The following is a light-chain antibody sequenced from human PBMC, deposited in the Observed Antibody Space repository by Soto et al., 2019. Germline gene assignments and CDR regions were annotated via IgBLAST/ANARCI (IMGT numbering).Light chain of an antibody. J-gene: IGKJ5*01. CDR1: QSFSSY. Sequence: EIVLTQSPATLSLSPGERATLSCRASQSFSSYLAWYQQKPGQAPRLLIYDASKRATGIPARFSGRGSGTDLTFTISSLEPEDFAVYYCQQRSNWPPVITFGQGTRLEIK. V-gene: IGKV3-11*01. CDR2: DAS. CDR3: QQRSNWPPVIT.